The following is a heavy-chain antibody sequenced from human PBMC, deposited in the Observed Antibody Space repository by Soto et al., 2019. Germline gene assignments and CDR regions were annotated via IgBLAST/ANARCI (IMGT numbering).Heavy chain of an antibody. CDR1: GFTFSGSA. D-gene: IGHD6-19*01. J-gene: IGHJ5*02. V-gene: IGHV3-73*02. Sequence: EVQLVESGGGLVQPGGSLKLSCAASGFTFSGSAMHWVRQASGKGLEWVGRIRSKANSYATAYAASVKGRFTSSRDDSKNTAYLQMNSLKTEDTAVYYCTRPRADSSGWYWFDPWGQGTLVSVSS. CDR3: TRPRADSSGWYWFDP. CDR2: IRSKANSYAT.